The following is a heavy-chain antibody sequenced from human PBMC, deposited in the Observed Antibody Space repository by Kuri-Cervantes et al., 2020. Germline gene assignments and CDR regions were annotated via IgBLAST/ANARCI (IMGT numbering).Heavy chain of an antibody. J-gene: IGHJ4*02. CDR3: ATHTIAVAGTGGRDY. Sequence: GESLKISCAASGFTFSSYGVHWVRQAPGKGLEWVAVISYDGSNKYYADSVKGRFTISRDNSKNTLYLQMNSLRAEDTAVYYCATHTIAVAGTGGRDYWGQGTLVTVSS. CDR1: GFTFSSYG. D-gene: IGHD6-19*01. V-gene: IGHV3-30*03. CDR2: ISYDGSNK.